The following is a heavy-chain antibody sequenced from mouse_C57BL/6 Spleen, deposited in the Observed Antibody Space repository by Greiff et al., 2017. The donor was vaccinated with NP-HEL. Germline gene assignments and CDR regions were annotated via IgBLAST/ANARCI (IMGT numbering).Heavy chain of an antibody. V-gene: IGHV1-72*01. J-gene: IGHJ1*03. D-gene: IGHD1-1*01. CDR3: ARRGNYGSTRGYFDV. CDR2: IDPNSGGN. CDR1: GYTFTSYW. Sequence: QVQLQQPGAELVKPGASVKLSCKASGYTFTSYWMHWVKQRPGRGLEWIGRIDPNSGGNKYNEKFKSKATLTVDKPSSTAYMQLSSLTSEDSAVYYCARRGNYGSTRGYFDVWGTGTTVTVSS.